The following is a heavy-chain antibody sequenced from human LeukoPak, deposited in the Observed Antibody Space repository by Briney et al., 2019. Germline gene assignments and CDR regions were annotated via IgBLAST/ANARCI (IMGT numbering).Heavy chain of an antibody. Sequence: GGSLRLSCAASGFTVSSNYMSWVRQAPGKGLEWVSIVYIEGYTYYADSVKGRFTISRDNSKNTLYLQMNSLRAEDTAVYYCARSIAAAGTRQRWFDPWGQGTLVTVSS. D-gene: IGHD6-13*01. CDR2: VYIEGYT. V-gene: IGHV3-53*01. CDR3: ARSIAAAGTRQRWFDP. CDR1: GFTVSSNY. J-gene: IGHJ5*01.